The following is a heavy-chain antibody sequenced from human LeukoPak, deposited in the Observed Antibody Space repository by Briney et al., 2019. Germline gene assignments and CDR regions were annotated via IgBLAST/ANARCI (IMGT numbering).Heavy chain of an antibody. CDR1: GSTFSRFW. D-gene: IGHD5-12*01. CDR3: ARDGTYTDYDPDFDI. J-gene: IGHJ4*02. V-gene: IGHV3-7*04. CDR2: IKQDGSEK. Sequence: GGSLRLSCAASGSTFSRFWMSWVRQAPGKGLEWVANIKQDGSEKYYVDSVKGRFTISRDNAKNSLYLQMNSLRAEDTAVFYCARDGTYTDYDPDFDIWGQGTLVTVSS.